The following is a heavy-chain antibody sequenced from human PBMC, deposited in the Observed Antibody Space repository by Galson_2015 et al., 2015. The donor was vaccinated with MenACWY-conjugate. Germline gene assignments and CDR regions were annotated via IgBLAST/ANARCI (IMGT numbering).Heavy chain of an antibody. V-gene: IGHV3-7*03. J-gene: IGHJ4*02. CDR2: IKPDGSEK. CDR3: ASEDYYYDSSSRRKLSMDY. D-gene: IGHD3-22*01. Sequence: SLRLSCAVSGFTSSRYWMHWVRQAPGKGLEWVADIKPDGSEKYYADSVKGRFTISRDNVKNSLYLQMNSLRAEDTAVYYCASEDYYYDSSSRRKLSMDYWGQGTLVTVSS. CDR1: GFTSSRYW.